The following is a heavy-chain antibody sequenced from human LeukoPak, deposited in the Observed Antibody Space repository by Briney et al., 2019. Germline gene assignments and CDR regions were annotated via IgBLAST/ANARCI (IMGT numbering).Heavy chain of an antibody. J-gene: IGHJ6*02. D-gene: IGHD2-2*01. CDR1: GFTFSSYA. Sequence: AGGSLRLSCAASGFTFSSYAMHWVRQAPGKGLEWVAVISYDGSNKYYADSVKGRFTISRDNSKNTLYLQMNSLRAEDTAVYYCAKGLQRTPYYYYGMDVWGQGTTVTVSS. V-gene: IGHV3-30*04. CDR3: AKGLQRTPYYYYGMDV. CDR2: ISYDGSNK.